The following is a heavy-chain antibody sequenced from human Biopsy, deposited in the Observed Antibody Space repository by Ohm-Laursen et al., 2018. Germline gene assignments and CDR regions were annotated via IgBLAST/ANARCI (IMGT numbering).Heavy chain of an antibody. V-gene: IGHV4-39*01. Sequence: GTLSLTWTVSGGSISSSTTYYWAWLRQPPGKGLEWIGSIYNTETTFYNPSLKSRVTISVDTSTNQFSLKVSSVTAADTALYFCARHPTGLWFDPWGHGTLVTVSS. J-gene: IGHJ5*02. CDR1: GGSISSSTTYY. CDR3: ARHPTGLWFDP. CDR2: IYNTETT.